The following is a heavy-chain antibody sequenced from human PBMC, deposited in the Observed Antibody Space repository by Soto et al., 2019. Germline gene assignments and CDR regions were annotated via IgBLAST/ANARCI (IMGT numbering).Heavy chain of an antibody. Sequence: QVQLVQSGAEVKKPGSSVKVSCKASGGTFSTSGFSWVRQTPGQGLEWMGGIIPIFGAATYAQRIQDRVAITADESTSTVFVDLSGLRSEDRAVYVCAGHCNDTNCVTTRNWYFDVWGRGTRVTVSS. CDR2: IIPIFGAA. CDR3: AGHCNDTNCVTTRNWYFDV. J-gene: IGHJ2*01. CDR1: GGTFSTSG. V-gene: IGHV1-69*01. D-gene: IGHD1-1*01.